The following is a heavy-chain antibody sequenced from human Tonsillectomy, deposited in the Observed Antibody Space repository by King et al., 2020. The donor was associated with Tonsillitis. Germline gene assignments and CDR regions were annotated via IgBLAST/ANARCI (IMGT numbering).Heavy chain of an antibody. D-gene: IGHD6-19*01. J-gene: IGHJ6*02. V-gene: IGHV1-46*01. CDR3: ARNIAVAGNDPWYYYYGMDV. Sequence: HVQLVQSGAEVKKPGASVKVSCKASGYTFTSYYMHWVRQAPGQGLEWMGIINPSGGSTNYAQKFQGRVTMTRDTSTSTVYMELSSLRSEDTAVYYCARNIAVAGNDPWYYYYGMDVWGQGTTVTVSS. CDR2: INPSGGST. CDR1: GYTFTSYY.